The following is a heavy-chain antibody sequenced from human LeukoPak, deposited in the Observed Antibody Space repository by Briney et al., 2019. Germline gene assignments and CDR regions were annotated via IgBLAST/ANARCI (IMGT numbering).Heavy chain of an antibody. D-gene: IGHD1-1*01. Sequence: SGPALVKPTQTLTLTCTFSGFSLSTSGMCVSWIRQPPGKALEWLALIDWDDDKYYSASLKTRLTISKDTSKNQVVLTMTNMDPVDTATYYCARARTTGTTNWFDPWGQGTLVTVSS. CDR1: GFSLSTSGMC. V-gene: IGHV2-70*01. CDR2: IDWDDDK. CDR3: ARARTTGTTNWFDP. J-gene: IGHJ5*02.